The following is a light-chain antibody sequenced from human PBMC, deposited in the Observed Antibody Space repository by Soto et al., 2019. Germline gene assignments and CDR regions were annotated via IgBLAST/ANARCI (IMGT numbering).Light chain of an antibody. CDR2: GAS. V-gene: IGKV1-39*01. Sequence: DTQMTQSPPSLSASVGERVTISCRASQNISNFLNWYQQKSGKAPEVLIYGASNLQGGVPSRFSGSGSATDSNLTLSSLQPEDFATYYCQQSYRPPRTFGQGTKLEIK. CDR3: QQSYRPPRT. J-gene: IGKJ2*01. CDR1: QNISNF.